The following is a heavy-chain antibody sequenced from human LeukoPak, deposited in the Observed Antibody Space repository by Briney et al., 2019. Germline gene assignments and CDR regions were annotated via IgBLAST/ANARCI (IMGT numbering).Heavy chain of an antibody. Sequence: EGSLRLSCAASGFTFSSYSMNWVRQAPGKGLEWVSSISSSSSYIYYAGSVKGRFTISRDNAKNSLYLQMNSLRAEDTAVYYCESRTETGYWGQGTLVTVSS. CDR1: GFTFSSYS. D-gene: IGHD1-14*01. J-gene: IGHJ4*02. V-gene: IGHV3-21*01. CDR2: ISSSSSYI. CDR3: ESRTETGY.